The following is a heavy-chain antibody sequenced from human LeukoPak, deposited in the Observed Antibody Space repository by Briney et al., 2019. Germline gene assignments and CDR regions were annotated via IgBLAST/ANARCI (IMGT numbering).Heavy chain of an antibody. J-gene: IGHJ4*02. CDR2: IYTSGNT. V-gene: IGHV4-61*02. D-gene: IGHD3-10*01. Sequence: SQTLSLTCTVSGDSISSGSYYWSWIRQPAGKGLEWIGRIYTSGNTYYNPFLKSRVTISVDTSKNQFSLKLSSVTAADTAMYYCAREVGGSYYGPTDHWGQGTLVTVST. CDR3: AREVGGSYYGPTDH. CDR1: GDSISSGSYY.